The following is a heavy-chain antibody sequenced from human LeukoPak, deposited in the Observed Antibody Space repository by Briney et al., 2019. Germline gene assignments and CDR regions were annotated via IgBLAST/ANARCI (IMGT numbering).Heavy chain of an antibody. D-gene: IGHD2-2*01. CDR3: ARESIVVVPAATY. CDR2: ISSSGSTI. Sequence: PGGSLRLSCAASGFTFSDYYMSWIRHAPGKGLEWVSYISSSGSTIYYADSVKGRFTISRDNAKNSLYLQMNSLRAEDTAVYYCARESIVVVPAATYWVQGTLVTVSS. CDR1: GFTFSDYY. J-gene: IGHJ4*02. V-gene: IGHV3-11*04.